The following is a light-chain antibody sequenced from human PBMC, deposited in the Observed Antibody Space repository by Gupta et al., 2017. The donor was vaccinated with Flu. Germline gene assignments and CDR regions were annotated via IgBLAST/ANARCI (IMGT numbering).Light chain of an antibody. CDR2: DDN. Sequence: QPVLTPPPAVSGAPGQSPTISCTGSASNIGAGSDVHWYQQLPGTPPKLLIHDDNSRPSGGPDRFSGSKSGSSAPLAITGLQADDEADYYCQCYDSSLSGSVFGGGTKVTVL. CDR1: ASNIGAGSD. J-gene: IGLJ3*02. CDR3: QCYDSSLSGSV. V-gene: IGLV1-40*01.